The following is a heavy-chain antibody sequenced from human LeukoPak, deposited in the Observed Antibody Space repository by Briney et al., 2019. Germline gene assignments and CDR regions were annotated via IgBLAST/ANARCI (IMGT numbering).Heavy chain of an antibody. CDR3: AKDNSVGDIAWWFDP. CDR1: GHTFSRSY. V-gene: IGHV1-46*01. D-gene: IGHD1-26*01. Sequence: GASVKVSCKASGHTFSRSYMHWVRQAPGQGLEWMGAINPSGTWTSYAQKFRGRITMTRDMSTSTDYMELRSLGFEDTAVYYCAKDNSVGDIAWWFDPWGQGTLVTVSS. J-gene: IGHJ5*02. CDR2: INPSGTWT.